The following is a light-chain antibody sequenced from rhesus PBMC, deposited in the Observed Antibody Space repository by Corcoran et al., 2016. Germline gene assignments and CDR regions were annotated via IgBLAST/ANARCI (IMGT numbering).Light chain of an antibody. Sequence: DIQMTQSPSSVSALVGDRVTISCRASQDIHRYLAWYQQRPGKAPNLPIDHATTLQGGVPSRFSGSGSGTEFPLTITSLQPVDSATYYCKQYNDLVTFGGGTKVEI. J-gene: IGKJ4*01. CDR3: KQYNDLVT. CDR1: QDIHRY. V-gene: IGKV1-25*01. CDR2: HAT.